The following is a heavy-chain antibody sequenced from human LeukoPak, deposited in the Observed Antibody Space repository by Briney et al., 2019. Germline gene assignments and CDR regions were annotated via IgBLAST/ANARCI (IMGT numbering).Heavy chain of an antibody. V-gene: IGHV3-20*04. CDR3: ERREATSRGHEY. Sequence: RPGGSLRLSCAASGFTFDDYGMSWVRQAPGKGLEWVSGFSWNGVSTDYADSVKGRFTISRDNAKNSLYLQMNSLRVEDTALYYCERREATSRGHEYWGQGTLVTVSS. CDR1: GFTFDDYG. J-gene: IGHJ4*02. D-gene: IGHD1-26*01. CDR2: FSWNGVST.